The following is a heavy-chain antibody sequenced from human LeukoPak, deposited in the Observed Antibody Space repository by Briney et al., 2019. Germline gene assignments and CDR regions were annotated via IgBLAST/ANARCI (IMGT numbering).Heavy chain of an antibody. J-gene: IGHJ4*02. CDR1: GYSISSGYY. CDR3: AKGEASFPGVRGEAAPDY. CDR2: IWYGGSNK. D-gene: IGHD3-10*01. Sequence: PSETLSLTCTVSGYSISSGYYWGWVRQAPGKGLEWVAVIWYGGSNKFYADSVKGRFTISRDNSKNTLYLQMNSLRAEDTAVYYCAKGEASFPGVRGEAAPDYWGQGTLVTVSS. V-gene: IGHV3-33*06.